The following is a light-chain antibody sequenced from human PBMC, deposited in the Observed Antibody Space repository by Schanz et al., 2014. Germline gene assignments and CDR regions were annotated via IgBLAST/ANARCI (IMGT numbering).Light chain of an antibody. CDR2: EVR. J-gene: IGLJ3*02. CDR1: ILSFVFSNY. CDR3: CSYAGITTFWV. Sequence: AALTQPRSVCWSPFQCFPLSFPGTILSFVFSNYVSWYQQHPGKAPKLMIYEVRKRPSGVSHRFSGSKSGNTASLTISGLQAEDEAEYYCCSYAGITTFWVFGGGTKVTVL. V-gene: IGLV2-11*01.